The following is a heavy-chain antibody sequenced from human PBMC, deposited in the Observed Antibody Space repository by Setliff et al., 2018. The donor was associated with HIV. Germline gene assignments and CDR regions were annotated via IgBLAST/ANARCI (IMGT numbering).Heavy chain of an antibody. Sequence: GGSLRLSCAASGFTFKTYGMHWVRQAPGKGLEWVAFIWFDGINKYYSDSVKGRFTVSRDDSKNTVYLQMNSLRAEDTAVYYCAKTSGWTTIDYWGQGTLVTVSS. V-gene: IGHV3-30*02. CDR1: GFTFKTYG. CDR2: IWFDGINK. D-gene: IGHD6-19*01. J-gene: IGHJ4*02. CDR3: AKTSGWTTIDY.